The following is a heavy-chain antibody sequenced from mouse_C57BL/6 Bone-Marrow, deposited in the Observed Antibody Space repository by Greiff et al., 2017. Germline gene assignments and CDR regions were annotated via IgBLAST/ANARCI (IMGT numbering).Heavy chain of an antibody. CDR1: GYTFTGYW. Sequence: QVQLQPSGAELMKPGASVKLSCKATGYTFTGYWIAWVKQRPGHGLEWIGEILPGSGSINYNEKLKGKATFTAGTSSNTAYMQLSSLTTEDSAIYYCARWILRSWYFDYWGQGTTLTVSS. J-gene: IGHJ2*01. CDR3: ARWILRSWYFDY. CDR2: ILPGSGSI. D-gene: IGHD1-1*01. V-gene: IGHV1-9*01.